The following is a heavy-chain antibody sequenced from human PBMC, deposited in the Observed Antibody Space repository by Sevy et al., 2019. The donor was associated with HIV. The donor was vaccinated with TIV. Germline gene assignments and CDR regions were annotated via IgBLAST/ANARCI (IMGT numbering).Heavy chain of an antibody. V-gene: IGHV1-69*13. CDR3: ASPTYYYDSSGPGFGAFDI. CDR2: IIPIFGTA. Sequence: ASVKVSCKASGGTYSSYAISWVRRAPRQGLEWMGGIIPIFGTANYAQKFQGRVTITADESTSTAYMELSSLRSEDTAVYYCASPTYYYDSSGPGFGAFDIWGQGTMVTVSS. CDR1: GGTYSSYA. J-gene: IGHJ3*02. D-gene: IGHD3-22*01.